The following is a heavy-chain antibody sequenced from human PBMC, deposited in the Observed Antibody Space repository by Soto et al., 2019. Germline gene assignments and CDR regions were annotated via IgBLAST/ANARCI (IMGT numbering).Heavy chain of an antibody. CDR1: GFSFSSYA. Sequence: EVQLLESGGGLVQPGGSLRLSCVASGFSFSSYAMGWVRQAPGKGLDWVSGISGSGGTTYYADSVKGRFIISRDNFKNTLLLQMNSLRAEDTAEYFCARDKPTGTKYYYDYYGVDVWGQGATVTVSS. V-gene: IGHV3-23*01. D-gene: IGHD1-1*01. CDR2: ISGSGGTT. CDR3: ARDKPTGTKYYYDYYGVDV. J-gene: IGHJ6*02.